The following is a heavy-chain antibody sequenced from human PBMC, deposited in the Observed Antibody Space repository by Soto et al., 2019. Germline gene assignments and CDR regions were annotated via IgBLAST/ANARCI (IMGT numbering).Heavy chain of an antibody. CDR3: ARAGNYAWFDP. CDR2: INHSGST. CDR1: VGSFRGYY. J-gene: IGHJ5*02. Sequence: ETLSFTCAVYVGSFRGYYWSWIRQPPGKGLEWIGEINHSGSTKYNPSLKSRVTISVDTSKNQFSLKLRSVTAADTAVYYCARAGNYAWFDPWGQGTLVTVSS. D-gene: IGHD3-16*01. V-gene: IGHV4-34*01.